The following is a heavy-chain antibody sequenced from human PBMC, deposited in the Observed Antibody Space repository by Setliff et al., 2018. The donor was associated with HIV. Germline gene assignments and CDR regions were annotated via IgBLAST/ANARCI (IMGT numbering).Heavy chain of an antibody. V-gene: IGHV4-59*08. CDR3: ASSIVVDAFDI. D-gene: IGHD2-21*01. CDR2: IYHSGST. J-gene: IGHJ3*02. Sequence: LSLTCTVSGGSISSYYWSWIRQPPGKGLEWIGSIYHSGSTYYNPSLKSRVTISVDTSKNQFSLKLSSVTAADTAVYYCASSIVVDAFDIWGQGTMVTVSS. CDR1: GGSISSYY.